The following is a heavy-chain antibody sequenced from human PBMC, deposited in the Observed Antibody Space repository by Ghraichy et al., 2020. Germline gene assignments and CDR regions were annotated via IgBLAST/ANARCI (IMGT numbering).Heavy chain of an antibody. CDR1: GFTLSSYS. CDR3: ARVTFSGGYYFDY. J-gene: IGHJ4*02. D-gene: IGHD2-15*01. Sequence: GGSLRLSCAASGFTLSSYSMNWVRQAPGKGLEGVSYITGSSSTIYYADSVKGRFTISRDNAKNSLYLQMNSLRDEDTAVYYCARVTFSGGYYFDYWGQGTLVTVSS. CDR2: ITGSSSTI. V-gene: IGHV3-48*02.